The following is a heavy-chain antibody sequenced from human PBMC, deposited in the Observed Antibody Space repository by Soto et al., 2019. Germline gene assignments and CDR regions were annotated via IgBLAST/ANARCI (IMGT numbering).Heavy chain of an antibody. J-gene: IGHJ5*02. CDR3: ARAWWSSSRWFDP. V-gene: IGHV3-53*02. CDR1: GFTVSSNY. D-gene: IGHD6-6*01. CDR2: IYSGGTT. Sequence: EVQLVETGGGLIQPGGSLRLSCEVTGFTVSSNYMSWVRQAPGKGLEWVSVIYSGGTTYSAASVKGRFTISRDDSKNTLYLQMNSLRAEDTAVYYCARAWWSSSRWFDPWGQGTLVTVSS.